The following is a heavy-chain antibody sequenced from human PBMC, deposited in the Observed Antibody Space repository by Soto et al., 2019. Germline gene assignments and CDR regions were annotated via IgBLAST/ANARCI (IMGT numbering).Heavy chain of an antibody. V-gene: IGHV3-9*01. CDR3: AKDRVGHYYYYMDV. J-gene: IGHJ6*03. Sequence: DVQLVESGGGLVQPGRSLRLSCAASGFTFDDYAMHWVRQAPGKGLEWVSGISWNSGSIGYADSVKGRFTISRDNAKNSLYLQMNSLRAEDTALYYCAKDRVGHYYYYMDVWGKGTTVTVSS. CDR1: GFTFDDYA. D-gene: IGHD1-26*01. CDR2: ISWNSGSI.